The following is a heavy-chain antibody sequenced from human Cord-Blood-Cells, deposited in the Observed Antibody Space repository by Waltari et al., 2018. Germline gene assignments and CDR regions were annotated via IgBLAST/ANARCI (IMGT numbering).Heavy chain of an antibody. CDR3: ARLEQQLHFDY. D-gene: IGHD6-13*01. V-gene: IGHV4-39*01. J-gene: IGHJ4*02. CDR2: IYYSGST. Sequence: LQLQESGPGLVKPSETLSLTCTVSGGSISSSSYYWGWIRQPPGKGLEWIGSIYYSGSTYYNLSLKSRVTISVDTSKNQFSLKLSSVTTADTAVYYCARLEQQLHFDYWGQGTLVTVSS. CDR1: GGSISSSSYY.